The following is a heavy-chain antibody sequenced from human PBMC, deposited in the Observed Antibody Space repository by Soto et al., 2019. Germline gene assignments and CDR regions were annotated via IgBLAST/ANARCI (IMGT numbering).Heavy chain of an antibody. Sequence: GGSLRLSCAASGFTFSSYAMSWVRQAPGKGLGWVSAISGSGGSTYYADSVKGRFTISRDNSRNTLYLQMNSLRAEDTAVYYCAKDPVSPTTIYYMDVWGKGTTVTVSS. D-gene: IGHD6-19*01. CDR3: AKDPVSPTTIYYMDV. CDR2: ISGSGGST. CDR1: GFTFSSYA. J-gene: IGHJ6*03. V-gene: IGHV3-23*01.